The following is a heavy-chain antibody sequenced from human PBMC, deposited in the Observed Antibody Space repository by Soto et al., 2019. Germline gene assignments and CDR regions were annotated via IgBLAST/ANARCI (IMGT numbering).Heavy chain of an antibody. CDR3: ARGMGGSGWYYYYYGMDV. CDR2: IWYDGSNK. V-gene: IGHV3-33*01. Sequence: GGSLRLSCAASGFTFSSYGMHWVRQAPGKGLEWVAVIWYDGSNKYYADSVKGRFTISRDNSKNTLYLQMNSLRAEDTGVYYCARGMGGSGWYYYYYGMDVWGQGTTVTVSS. CDR1: GFTFSSYG. J-gene: IGHJ6*02. D-gene: IGHD6-19*01.